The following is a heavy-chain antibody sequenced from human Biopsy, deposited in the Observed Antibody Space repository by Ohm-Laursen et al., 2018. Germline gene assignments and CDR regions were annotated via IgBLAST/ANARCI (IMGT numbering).Heavy chain of an antibody. D-gene: IGHD1-26*01. V-gene: IGHV3-30*18. J-gene: IGHJ4*02. CDR3: AKGLYSGSYYYDS. CDR2: VSSDGKNK. CDR1: GFTLSNYG. Sequence: SLRLSCAASGFTLSNYGMHWVRQAPGRGLEWVAAVSSDGKNKHYADSVQGRFTISRDNSKDTVDLQMNSLRAEDTAVYYCAKGLYSGSYYYDSWGQGTLVTVSS.